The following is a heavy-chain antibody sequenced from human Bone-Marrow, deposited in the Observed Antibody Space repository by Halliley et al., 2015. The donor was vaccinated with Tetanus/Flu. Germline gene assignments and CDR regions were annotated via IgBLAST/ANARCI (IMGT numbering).Heavy chain of an antibody. CDR2: VNPGDSDV. V-gene: IGHV5-51*01. J-gene: IGHJ3*02. CDR3: ARRTPYYDFWSGGEDAYDI. Sequence: EVQLVQSGAEVKKPGESLKISCEGSGYKFTKYWIDWVRQTPGKGLEWMGTVNPGDSDVRYSPSFQGQVTISADKSINNAYVQWSSLKASDTATYFCARRTPYYDFWSGGEDAYDIWGQGTMVTVSS. CDR1: GYKFTKYW. D-gene: IGHD3-3*01.